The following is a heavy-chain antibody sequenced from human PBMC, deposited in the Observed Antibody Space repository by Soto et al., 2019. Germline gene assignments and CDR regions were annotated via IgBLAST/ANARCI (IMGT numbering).Heavy chain of an antibody. V-gene: IGHV4-34*01. CDR2: INHSGST. CDR1: GGSFSGYY. Sequence: QVQLQQWGAGLLKPLETLSLTCAVYGGSFSGYYWSWIRQPPGKGLEWIGEINHSGSTNYNPSLKSRVTLSVDTSKNQFSLKLSSVTAADTAVYYCARGGPRITIFGVVTNNYFDYWGQGNLVTVYS. D-gene: IGHD3-3*01. J-gene: IGHJ4*02. CDR3: ARGGPRITIFGVVTNNYFDY.